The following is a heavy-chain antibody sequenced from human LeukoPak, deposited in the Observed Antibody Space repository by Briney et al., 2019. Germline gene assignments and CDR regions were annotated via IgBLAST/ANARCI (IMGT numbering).Heavy chain of an antibody. Sequence: PSETLSLTCTISGGSINSSGYYWDWIRQPPGKGLEWIGSIYYSGNTFYNPSLESRVAMSVDTSKNQFSLKLSSVTAADTAVYYCASEGSGLKLDYWGQGILVAVSS. V-gene: IGHV4-39*01. CDR1: GGSINSSGYY. D-gene: IGHD3-10*01. J-gene: IGHJ4*02. CDR2: IYYSGNT. CDR3: ASEGSGLKLDY.